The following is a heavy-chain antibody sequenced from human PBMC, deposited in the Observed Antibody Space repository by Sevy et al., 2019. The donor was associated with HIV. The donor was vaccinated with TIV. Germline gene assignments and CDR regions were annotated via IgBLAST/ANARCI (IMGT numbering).Heavy chain of an antibody. CDR2: IWYDGSNK. D-gene: IGHD3-10*01. Sequence: GGSLRLSCAASRFTFSDYGMHWVRQAPGKGLEWVAVIWYDGSNKYYAESVKGRFTISRDNSKNTLYVQMNSLRAEDTAVYYCARDKLLPVMITMVRGALSYYFDYWGQGTLVTVSS. CDR1: RFTFSDYG. CDR3: ARDKLLPVMITMVRGALSYYFDY. J-gene: IGHJ4*02. V-gene: IGHV3-33*01.